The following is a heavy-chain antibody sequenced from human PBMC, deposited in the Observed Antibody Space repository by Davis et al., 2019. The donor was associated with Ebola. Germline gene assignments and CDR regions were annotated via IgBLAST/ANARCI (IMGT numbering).Heavy chain of an antibody. Sequence: MPSETLSLTCTVSGGSISSSSHYWGWVRQPPGKGLEWIGSIYYTGSTNYNPSLKSRVTISVDTSKNQFSLKLSSVTAADTAVYYCARVGGAAMAYNWFDPWGQGTLVTVSS. CDR2: IYYTGST. CDR1: GGSISSSSHY. CDR3: ARVGGAAMAYNWFDP. J-gene: IGHJ5*02. D-gene: IGHD5-18*01. V-gene: IGHV4-39*07.